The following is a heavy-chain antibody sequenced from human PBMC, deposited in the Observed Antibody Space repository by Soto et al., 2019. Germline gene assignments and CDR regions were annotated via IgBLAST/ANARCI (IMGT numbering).Heavy chain of an antibody. J-gene: IGHJ4*02. CDR3: ARESEDLTSNFDY. V-gene: IGHV3-21*06. CDR2: ISSTTNYI. Sequence: LILSCAASGFTFTRYSMNWVRQAPGKGLEWVSSISSTTNYIYYGDSMKGRFTISRDNGKNSLYLEMHSLRAEDTAVYYCARESEDLTSNFDYWGQGTLLTVSS. CDR1: GFTFTRYS.